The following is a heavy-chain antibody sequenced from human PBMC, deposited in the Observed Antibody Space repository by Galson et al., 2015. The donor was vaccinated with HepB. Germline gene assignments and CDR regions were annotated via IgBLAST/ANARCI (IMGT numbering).Heavy chain of an antibody. J-gene: IGHJ4*02. V-gene: IGHV1-69*04. Sequence: SVKVSCKASGGTFSSYAISWVRQAPGQGLEWMGRIIPILGIANYAQKFQGRVTITADKSTSTAYMELSSLRSEDTAVYYCARVTIDGSNDYWGQGTLVTVSS. CDR1: GGTFSSYA. CDR3: ARVTIDGSNDY. CDR2: IIPILGIA. D-gene: IGHD5-24*01.